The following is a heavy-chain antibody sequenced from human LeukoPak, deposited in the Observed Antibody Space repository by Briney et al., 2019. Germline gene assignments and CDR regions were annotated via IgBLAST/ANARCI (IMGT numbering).Heavy chain of an antibody. D-gene: IGHD6-19*01. J-gene: IGHJ4*02. CDR1: GFTFGSCG. CDR3: ANSAASSGWYGGSD. V-gene: IGHV3-21*01. Sequence: PGGSLRLSCAASGFTFGSCGMNWVRQAPGKGLEWVSSISSTSTYIHYADSVKGRFTISRDNSKNTLYLQMNSLRVDDTAVYYCANSAASSGWYGGSDWGQGTLVIVSS. CDR2: ISSTSTYI.